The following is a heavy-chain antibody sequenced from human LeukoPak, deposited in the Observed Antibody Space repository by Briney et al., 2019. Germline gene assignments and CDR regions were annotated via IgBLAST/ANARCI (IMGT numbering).Heavy chain of an antibody. D-gene: IGHD6-19*01. CDR2: ISSSSSYI. J-gene: IGHJ6*02. CDR1: GFTFSSYA. CDR3: ARGGSWVAVAGTGYYYYYGMDV. V-gene: IGHV3-21*01. Sequence: GGSLRLSCAASGFTFSSYAMSWVRQAPGKGLEWVSSISSSSSYIYYADSVKGRFTISRDNAKNSLYLQMNSLRAEDTAVYYCARGGSWVAVAGTGYYYYYGMDVWGQGTTVTVSS.